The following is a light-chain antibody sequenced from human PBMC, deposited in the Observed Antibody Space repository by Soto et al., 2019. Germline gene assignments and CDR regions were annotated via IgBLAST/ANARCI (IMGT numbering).Light chain of an antibody. Sequence: QSALTQPASVSGSPGQSITISCTGTSSDVGGYNYVSWYQQHPGKAPKLMIYEVSTRPSGVSNRFSGSKSGNTASLTLSGLQAEDEADYYCSSYTTSRTHWVFGGGTQLTVL. CDR2: EVS. CDR3: SSYTTSRTHWV. J-gene: IGLJ3*02. V-gene: IGLV2-14*01. CDR1: SSDVGGYNY.